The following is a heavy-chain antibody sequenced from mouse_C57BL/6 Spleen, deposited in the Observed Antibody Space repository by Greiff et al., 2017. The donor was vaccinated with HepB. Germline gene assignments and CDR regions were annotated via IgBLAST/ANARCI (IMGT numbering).Heavy chain of an antibody. J-gene: IGHJ1*03. D-gene: IGHD1-1*01. CDR3: ARDLYYYGSSWYFDV. V-gene: IGHV14-3*01. Sequence: EVQLVESVAELVRPGASVKLSCTASGFNIKNTYMHWVKQRPEQGLEWIGRIDPANGNTKYAPKFQGKATITADTSSNTAYLQLSSLTSEDTAIYYCARDLYYYGSSWYFDVWGTGTTVTVSS. CDR2: IDPANGNT. CDR1: GFNIKNTY.